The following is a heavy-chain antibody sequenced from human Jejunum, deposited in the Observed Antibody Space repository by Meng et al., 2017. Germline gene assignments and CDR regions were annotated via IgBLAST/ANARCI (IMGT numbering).Heavy chain of an antibody. CDR2: ISGTGKTK. V-gene: IGHV3-48*03. CDR3: ARIRPGTGTILEY. D-gene: IGHD1-7*01. CDR1: GFTFASYE. J-gene: IGHJ4*02. Sequence: GWSLRLSCAASGFTFASYEMSWVRQAPGQGMEWVSFISGTGKTKYYADSVQGRFTISRDNAKSSLYLQMNNLSADDTAVYYCARIRPGTGTILEYWGQGTVVTVSS.